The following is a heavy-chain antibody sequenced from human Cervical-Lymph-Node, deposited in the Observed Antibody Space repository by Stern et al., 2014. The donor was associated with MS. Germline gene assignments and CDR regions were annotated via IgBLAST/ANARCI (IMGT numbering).Heavy chain of an antibody. V-gene: IGHV5-51*01. CDR3: ARQRYFDY. Sequence: QLVQSGPEVKRPGESLKISCQASGYTFTSYWIGWVRQMPGKGLEWIAIIFPGGSDIRYSPSFQGQVTISAHKSSSPAYLQWNNLKASDTAIYYCARQRYFDYWGQGTLVTVSS. CDR2: IFPGGSDI. CDR1: GYTFTSYW. J-gene: IGHJ4*02.